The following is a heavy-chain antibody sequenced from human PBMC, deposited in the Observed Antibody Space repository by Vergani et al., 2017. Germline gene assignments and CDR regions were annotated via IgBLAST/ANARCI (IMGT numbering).Heavy chain of an antibody. CDR1: GGSISSYY. CDR3: ARAVGYSSGWYMEDYYYYYGMDV. Sequence: QVQLQESGPGLVKPSETLSLTCTVSGGSISSYYWSWIRQPAGKGLEWIGRIYTSGSTNYNPSLKSRVTMSVDTSKNQFSLKLSSVTAADTAVYYCARAVGYSSGWYMEDYYYYYGMDVWGQGTTVTVSS. CDR2: IYTSGST. J-gene: IGHJ6*02. D-gene: IGHD6-19*01. V-gene: IGHV4-4*07.